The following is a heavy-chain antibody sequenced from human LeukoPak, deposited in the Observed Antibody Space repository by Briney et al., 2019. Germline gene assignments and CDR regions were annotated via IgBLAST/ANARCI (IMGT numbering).Heavy chain of an antibody. D-gene: IGHD2-2*01. Sequence: SGPTLAQPTQTLTLTCTFSGFSLSTSGVGVGWIRQPPGKALEWLALIYWNDDKRYSPSLKSRLTITKDTSKNQVVLTMTNMDPVDTATYYCAHRPSDIVVVPAVHGWFDPWGQGTLVTVSS. V-gene: IGHV2-5*01. CDR1: GFSLSTSGVG. CDR3: AHRPSDIVVVPAVHGWFDP. CDR2: IYWNDDK. J-gene: IGHJ5*02.